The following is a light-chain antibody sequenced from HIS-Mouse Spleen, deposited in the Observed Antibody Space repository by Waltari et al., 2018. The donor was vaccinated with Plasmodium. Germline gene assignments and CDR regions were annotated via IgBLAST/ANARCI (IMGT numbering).Light chain of an antibody. CDR1: QGISSA. Sequence: AIQLTQSPSSLSASVGDRVTITCRGRQGISSALAWYQQKPGKAPKLLIYDASSLESGVPSRFSGSGSGTDFTLTISSLQPEDFATYYCQQFNSYPQGTFGQGTRLEIK. J-gene: IGKJ5*01. CDR2: DAS. CDR3: QQFNSYPQGT. V-gene: IGKV1-13*02.